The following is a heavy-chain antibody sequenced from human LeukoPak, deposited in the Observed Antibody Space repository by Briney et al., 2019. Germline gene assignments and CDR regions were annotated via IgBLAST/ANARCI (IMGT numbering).Heavy chain of an antibody. CDR1: GFTFTNYA. J-gene: IGHJ5*01. V-gene: IGHV3-23*01. D-gene: IGHD7-27*01. Sequence: GGTLRLSCAASGFTFTNYATSWVRLAPGGGLEWVSAIRGSDGSTYYSASVKGRFTISIDNSRNMLTLQMSNLRGEDTAIYYCAREDWGGGAYTGHFDSWGQGTPVTVSS. CDR2: IRGSDGST. CDR3: AREDWGGGAYTGHFDS.